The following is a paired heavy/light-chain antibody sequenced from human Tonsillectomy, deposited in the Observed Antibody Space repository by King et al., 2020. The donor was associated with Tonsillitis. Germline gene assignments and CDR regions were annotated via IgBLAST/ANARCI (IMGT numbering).Light chain of an antibody. CDR2: YAS. CDR3: QQSTNLPYT. Sequence: EIVLTQSPDLQSVTPKEKVTITCRASQSIGTALHWYQQKPDQSPKLLIKYASRSISGVPSRFSGSGSGTDFTLTINSLEAEDAATYYCQQSTNLPYTFGQGTKLEIK. V-gene: IGKV6-21*02. CDR1: QSIGTA. J-gene: IGKJ2*01.
Heavy chain of an antibody. CDR2: IYHNGIT. CDR3: AREPIGMGHFDY. Sequence: QLQLQESGSGLVKPSQTLSLTCAVSGGSISSGYSWSWIRQPPGKGLEWIGYIYHNGITHYNPSLQSRVTISVDTSKNQFSLKISSVTAADTALYFCAREPIGMGHFDYWGRGTLATVSS. J-gene: IGHJ4*02. V-gene: IGHV4-30-2*01. D-gene: IGHD1-20*01. CDR1: GGSISSGYS.